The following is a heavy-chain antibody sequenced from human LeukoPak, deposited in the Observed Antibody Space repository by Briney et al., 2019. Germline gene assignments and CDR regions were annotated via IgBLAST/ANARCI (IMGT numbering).Heavy chain of an antibody. Sequence: SVKVSCKASGGTFSSYTISWVRQAPGQGLEWMGRSIPILGIANYAQKFQGRVTITADKSTSTAYMELSSLRSEDTAVYYCASLGEIAGPAMDQSSDYWGQGTLVTVSS. D-gene: IGHD5-18*01. J-gene: IGHJ4*02. CDR2: SIPILGIA. CDR1: GGTFSSYT. CDR3: ASLGEIAGPAMDQSSDY. V-gene: IGHV1-69*02.